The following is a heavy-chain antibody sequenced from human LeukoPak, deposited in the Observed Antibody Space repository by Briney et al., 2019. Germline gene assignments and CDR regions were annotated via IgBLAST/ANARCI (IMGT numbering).Heavy chain of an antibody. Sequence: SETLSLTCTVSGGSISSSSYYWGWIRQPPGKGLEWIGSIYYSGSTYYNPSLKSRVTISVDTSKNQFSLKLSSVTAADTAVYYCARLSCSTTSCYNEPWGQGTLVTVSS. D-gene: IGHD2-2*02. J-gene: IGHJ5*02. CDR3: ARLSCSTTSCYNEP. CDR2: IYYSGST. V-gene: IGHV4-39*07. CDR1: GGSISSSSYY.